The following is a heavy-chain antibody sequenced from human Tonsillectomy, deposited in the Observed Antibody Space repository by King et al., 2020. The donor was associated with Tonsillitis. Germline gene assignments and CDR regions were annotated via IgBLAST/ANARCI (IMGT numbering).Heavy chain of an antibody. D-gene: IGHD6-19*01. CDR1: GYTLTNYG. Sequence: EQLVQSGAEVKKPGASVKVSCKASGYTLTNYGISWVRQAPGQGLEWMGWISAYNGNPNYAQKLQGRVTMTTDPPTSTVYMELRSLRSDDTAVYYCAREMYSSGWYRGPFDYWGQGTLVTVSS. V-gene: IGHV1-18*01. J-gene: IGHJ4*02. CDR3: AREMYSSGWYRGPFDY. CDR2: ISAYNGNP.